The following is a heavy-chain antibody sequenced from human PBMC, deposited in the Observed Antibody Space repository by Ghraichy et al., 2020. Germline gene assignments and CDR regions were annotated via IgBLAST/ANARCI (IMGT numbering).Heavy chain of an antibody. J-gene: IGHJ4*02. D-gene: IGHD3-16*02. CDR1: GFTFSSYA. V-gene: IGHV3-23*01. CDR3: AKDNDYVWGSYRYSPRAPEPFDY. CDR2: ISGSGGST. Sequence: GGSLRLSCAASGFTFSSYAMSWVRQAPGKGLEWVSAISGSGGSTYYADSVKGRFTISRDNSKNTLYLQMNSLRAEDTAVYYCAKDNDYVWGSYRYSPRAPEPFDYWGQGTLVTVSS.